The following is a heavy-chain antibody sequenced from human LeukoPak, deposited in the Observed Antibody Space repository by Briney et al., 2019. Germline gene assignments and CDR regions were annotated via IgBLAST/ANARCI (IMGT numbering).Heavy chain of an antibody. CDR3: VRQQLVRYYYYGMDV. CDR2: INSGGSST. V-gene: IGHV3-74*01. J-gene: IGHJ6*04. CDR1: GFTFSSYW. Sequence: SLRLSCAASGFTFSSYWMHWVRQAPGKGLVWVSRINSGGSSTSYADSVKGRFAISRDNAKNTLYLQMNSLRAEDTAVYYCVRQQLVRYYYYGMDVWGKGITVTVSS. D-gene: IGHD6-13*01.